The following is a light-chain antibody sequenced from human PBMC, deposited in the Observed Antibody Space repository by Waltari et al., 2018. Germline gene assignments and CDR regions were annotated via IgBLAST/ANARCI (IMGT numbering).Light chain of an antibody. V-gene: IGLV2-23*01. Sequence: QSALTQPASVSGSPGQSITISCSGTSSAGGSHKFVSWFQQHPGKVPTLMIYESSKRPSGVSNRFSGSKSDNTASLTITGLQTEDEADYYCCSYVGGITPFLVFGGGTKVTVL. CDR3: CSYVGGITPFLV. CDR2: ESS. J-gene: IGLJ2*01. CDR1: SSAGGSHKF.